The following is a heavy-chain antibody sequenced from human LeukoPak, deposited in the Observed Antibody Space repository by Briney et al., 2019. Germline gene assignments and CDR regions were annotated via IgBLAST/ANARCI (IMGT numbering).Heavy chain of an antibody. CDR2: IWFDGSNN. J-gene: IGHJ4*02. D-gene: IGHD1-26*01. V-gene: IGHV3-33*01. CDR1: GFTFSSYG. CDR3: KREDGTSGFDY. Sequence: GGSLRLSCAASGFTFSSYGMHWVRQAPGKGLEWVAVIWFDGSNNYYADSVKGRFTISRDNSKNTLSLQMNSLRVEDTAVYYCKREDGTSGFDYWGQGTQVTVSS.